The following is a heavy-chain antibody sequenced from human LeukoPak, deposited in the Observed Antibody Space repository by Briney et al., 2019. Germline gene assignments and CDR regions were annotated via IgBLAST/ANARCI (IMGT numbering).Heavy chain of an antibody. J-gene: IGHJ3*02. V-gene: IGHV3-23*01. CDR2: ISGSGVST. CDR3: AKGVWFGEFYTLDGFDI. CDR1: TFIFTSND. D-gene: IGHD3-10*01. Sequence: PGGSLRLSCAASTFIFTSNDVSWVHQVPGKGLEWVSAISGSGVSTYYADSVKGRFTISRDNFKNTLYLQMNSLRAEDTALYYCAKGVWFGEFYTLDGFDIWGQGTMVTVSS.